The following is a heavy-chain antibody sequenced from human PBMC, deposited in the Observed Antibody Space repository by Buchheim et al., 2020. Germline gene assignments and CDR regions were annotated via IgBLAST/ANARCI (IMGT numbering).Heavy chain of an antibody. CDR2: ISFNGSLE. D-gene: IGHD3-9*01. CDR1: GFTFSNYG. V-gene: IGHV3-30*18. J-gene: IGHJ6*03. Sequence: QVQLVQSEGGVVQPGKSLRLSCTGSGFTFSNYGMHWVRQAPGKGLEWVAVISFNGSLEYYADSVKGRFNISRDNSRYTLYLQMNSLGIEDTAKYYCAKGGTRRTGGYFYMDVWGRGTT. CDR3: AKGGTRRTGGYFYMDV.